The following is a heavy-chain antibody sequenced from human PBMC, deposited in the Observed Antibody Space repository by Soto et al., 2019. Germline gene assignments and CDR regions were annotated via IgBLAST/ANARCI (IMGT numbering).Heavy chain of an antibody. CDR3: ARHYDDYSNYGPFDP. Sequence: RGESLKISCKGSGYSFTSYWIGWVRQMPGKGLEWMGRIDPSDSYTNYSPSFQGHVTISADKSISTAYLQWSSLKASDTAMYYCARHYDDYSNYGPFDPWGQGTLVTVSS. V-gene: IGHV5-10-1*01. CDR1: GYSFTSYW. CDR2: IDPSDSYT. J-gene: IGHJ5*02. D-gene: IGHD4-4*01.